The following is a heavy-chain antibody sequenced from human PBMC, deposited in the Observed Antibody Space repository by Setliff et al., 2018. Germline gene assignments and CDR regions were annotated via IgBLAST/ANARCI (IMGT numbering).Heavy chain of an antibody. D-gene: IGHD3-10*01. CDR1: GYIFAGYY. V-gene: IGHV1-2*02. J-gene: IGHJ3*02. CDR3: ARDPNRWFGEFAFDI. Sequence: GASVKVSCKASGYIFAGYYMHWLRQTPGQGLEWMGYVNPIGGGATYAQKFQGRVTLTRDTSITTTYMELNSLRSDDTAIYYCARDPNRWFGEFAFDIWGQGTMVTVSS. CDR2: VNPIGGGA.